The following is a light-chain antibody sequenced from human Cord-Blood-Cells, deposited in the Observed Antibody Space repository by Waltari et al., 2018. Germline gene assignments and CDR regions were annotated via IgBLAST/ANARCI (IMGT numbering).Light chain of an antibody. J-gene: IGKJ2*03. CDR1: QSISSY. CDR2: AAS. Sequence: DIQMTQSPSSLSASVGDRVTITCRASQSISSYLNGYQQKPGKAPKLLIYAASSLQSGVPLTFSGSGSGTDFTLTISSLQPEDFATYYCQQSYSTPYSFGQGTKLEIK. CDR3: QQSYSTPYS. V-gene: IGKV1-39*01.